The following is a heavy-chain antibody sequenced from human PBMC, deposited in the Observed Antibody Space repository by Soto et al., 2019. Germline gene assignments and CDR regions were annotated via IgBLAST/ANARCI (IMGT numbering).Heavy chain of an antibody. D-gene: IGHD6-6*01. Sequence: QVQLQESGPGLVKPSQTLSLTCTVSGGSISSGDYYWSWIRQPPGKGLEWIGYIYYSGSTYYNPSLNSRVTISVATSKNQFSLKLSSVTAADTAVYYCARERPDGARLDPWGQGTLVTVSS. CDR3: ARERPDGARLDP. V-gene: IGHV4-30-4*01. J-gene: IGHJ5*02. CDR2: IYYSGST. CDR1: GGSISSGDYY.